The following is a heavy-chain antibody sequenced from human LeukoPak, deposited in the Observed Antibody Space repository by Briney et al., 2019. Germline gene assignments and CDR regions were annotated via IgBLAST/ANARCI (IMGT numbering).Heavy chain of an antibody. J-gene: IGHJ5*02. Sequence: ASVKVSCRASGYTFTSYGISWVRQAPGQGLEWMGWISAYNGNTNYAQKLQGRVTMTTDTSTSTAYMELRSLRSDDTAVYYCARVGPRYCSSTSYPSEDWFDPWGQGTLVTVSS. D-gene: IGHD2-2*01. CDR2: ISAYNGNT. CDR1: GYTFTSYG. V-gene: IGHV1-18*01. CDR3: ARVGPRYCSSTSYPSEDWFDP.